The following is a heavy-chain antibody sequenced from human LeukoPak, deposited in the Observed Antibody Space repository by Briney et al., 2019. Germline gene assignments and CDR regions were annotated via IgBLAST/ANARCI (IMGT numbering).Heavy chain of an antibody. Sequence: GGSLRLSCTASGFTFGDYAMSWFRQAPGRGLDWVGRSRTHGATTDYAAPVKGRFTISRDDSKNTLYLQMNSLKTEDTAVYYCTTTTTVVTGYWGQGTLVSVSS. V-gene: IGHV3-15*01. D-gene: IGHD4-23*01. J-gene: IGHJ4*02. CDR1: GFTFGDYA. CDR3: TTTTTVVTGY. CDR2: SRTHGATT.